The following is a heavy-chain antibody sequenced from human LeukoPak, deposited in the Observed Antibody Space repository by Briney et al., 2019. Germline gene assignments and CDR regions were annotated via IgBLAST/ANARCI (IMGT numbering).Heavy chain of an antibody. D-gene: IGHD1-14*01. Sequence: SETLSLTCTASGFTISSYYWSWIRQPPGKGLEWMGYIYYSGSTNYNPSLKSRVTISVYTYKNQFSLKQSSVTAADTAVYYCSRESHCESEFYYWGKGTLVTVSS. CDR1: GFTISSYY. CDR2: IYYSGST. J-gene: IGHJ4*02. CDR3: SRESHCESEFYY. V-gene: IGHV4-59*01.